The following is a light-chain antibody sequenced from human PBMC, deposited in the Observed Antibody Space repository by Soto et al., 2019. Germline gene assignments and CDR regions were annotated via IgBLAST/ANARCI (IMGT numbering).Light chain of an antibody. J-gene: IGKJ1*01. V-gene: IGKV3-20*01. Sequence: DIVLRQSPGTLSLSPGERATLSCRASQSVSGSYLAWYQQKPGQPPRLLIFGASGRATGTPDRFTGSGSGTDFTLTISRLEPEDFAIYYCQQYGDSPRTLGQGTKVEIK. CDR1: QSVSGSY. CDR2: GAS. CDR3: QQYGDSPRT.